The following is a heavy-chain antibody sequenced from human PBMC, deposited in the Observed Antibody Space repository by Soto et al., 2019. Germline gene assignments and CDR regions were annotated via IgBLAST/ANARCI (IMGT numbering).Heavy chain of an antibody. V-gene: IGHV3-23*01. CDR2: ISGSGGST. D-gene: IGHD7-27*01. J-gene: IGHJ4*01. Sequence: EVQLLESGGGLVQPGGSLRLSCAVSGFTFSTYAMNWVRQAPGKGLEWVSGISGSGGSTFYGDSVKGRFTISRDNSRNTLYLEMNSLTAVDTAVYYCAKASFFPWGSYFHFDCWGHGNLVTASS. CDR3: AKASFFPWGSYFHFDC. CDR1: GFTFSTYA.